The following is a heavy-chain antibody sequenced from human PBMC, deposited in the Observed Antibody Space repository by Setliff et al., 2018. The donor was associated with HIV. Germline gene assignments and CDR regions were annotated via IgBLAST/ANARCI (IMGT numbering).Heavy chain of an antibody. Sequence: ASVKVSCKASGYTFTSYGISWVRQAPGQGLEWRGWISAYNGNTNYAQKLQGRVTMTTDTSPSTAYMELRSLRSDDTAVYYCASDFYDSSGYYGRARAGYSYYGMDVWGQGTTVTVSS. J-gene: IGHJ6*02. CDR2: ISAYNGNT. CDR1: GYTFTSYG. CDR3: ASDFYDSSGYYGRARAGYSYYGMDV. V-gene: IGHV1-18*01. D-gene: IGHD3-22*01.